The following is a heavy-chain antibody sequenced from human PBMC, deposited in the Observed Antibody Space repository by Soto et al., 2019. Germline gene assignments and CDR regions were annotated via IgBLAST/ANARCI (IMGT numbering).Heavy chain of an antibody. D-gene: IGHD1-20*01. CDR1: GYTLTDYF. Sequence: ASVKVSCKASGYTLTDYFMHWVRQAPGQGLEWMGWINPHSGGTNYAQKFQGRVTMTRDTSISTAYMELSGLRSDDTAVYYCAGIPEATGWFAPWGQGTLVTVSS. V-gene: IGHV1-2*02. CDR2: INPHSGGT. J-gene: IGHJ5*02. CDR3: AGIPEATGWFAP.